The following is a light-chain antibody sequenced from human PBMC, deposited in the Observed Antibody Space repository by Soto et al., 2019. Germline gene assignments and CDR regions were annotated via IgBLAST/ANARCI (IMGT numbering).Light chain of an antibody. CDR2: EVS. Sequence: QSALTQPPSASGSPGQSVTISCTGTSSDVGGYNYVSWYQQHPGKAPKLMIYEVSKRPSGVPDRFSGSKSGNTASLTVSGLQAEDEAEYYCSSYAGSNNVVFGGGTTLPVL. CDR1: SSDVGGYNY. J-gene: IGLJ2*01. V-gene: IGLV2-8*01. CDR3: SSYAGSNNVV.